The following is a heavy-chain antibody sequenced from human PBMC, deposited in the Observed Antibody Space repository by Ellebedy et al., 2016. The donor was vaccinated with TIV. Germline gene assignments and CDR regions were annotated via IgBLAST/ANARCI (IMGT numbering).Heavy chain of an antibody. Sequence: PGGSLRLSCAASGFIFTNYPMNWVRQAPAHGKAWLSNIRTESESYETHYADSVKGRFIISRDNAKNSLYLQMNSLRDEDTAVYYCVRDSSWAFDIWGQGTLVTVSS. V-gene: IGHV3-48*02. D-gene: IGHD6-13*01. CDR1: GFIFTNYP. CDR3: VRDSSWAFDI. J-gene: IGHJ3*02. CDR2: IRTESESYET.